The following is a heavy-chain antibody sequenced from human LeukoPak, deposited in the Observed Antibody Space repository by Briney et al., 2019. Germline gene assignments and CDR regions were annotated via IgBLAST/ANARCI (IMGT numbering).Heavy chain of an antibody. Sequence: SETLSLTCTVSGVSINTYFWSWIRQSPGKGLEWIGYVYYNGITNYNPSLKSRVSISLDTSKSQFSLKLSSVTAADTAVYYCARHGVGATFDYWGQGTLVTVSS. V-gene: IGHV4-59*08. D-gene: IGHD1-26*01. CDR1: GVSINTYF. CDR3: ARHGVGATFDY. J-gene: IGHJ4*02. CDR2: VYYNGIT.